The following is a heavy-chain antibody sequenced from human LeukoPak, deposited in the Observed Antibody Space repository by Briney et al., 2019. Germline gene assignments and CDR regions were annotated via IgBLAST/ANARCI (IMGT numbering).Heavy chain of an antibody. CDR3: ARASSFDKTTRWNPAYFGP. J-gene: IGHJ5*02. Sequence: PSETLSLTCAVHGGSLSGFYWSWIRQPPGKGLEWIGEINHSGTTNYNSSLKSRVTISVDTSKNQVSLDLASVTAADTAVYYCARASSFDKTTRWNPAYFGPWGPGSLVTVAS. D-gene: IGHD1-1*01. CDR2: INHSGTT. V-gene: IGHV4-34*01. CDR1: GGSLSGFY.